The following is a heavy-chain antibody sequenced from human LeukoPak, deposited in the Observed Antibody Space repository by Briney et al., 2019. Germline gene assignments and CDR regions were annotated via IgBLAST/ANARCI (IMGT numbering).Heavy chain of an antibody. CDR1: GGSMNSGDYS. D-gene: IGHD5-12*01. CDR3: ARSCRILDIVATIRARLGGNGFDI. Sequence: SQTLSLTCAVSGGSMNSGDYSWSWIRQPPGKGLEWIGHMYYSGSTYYNPSLKSRVSISVDTSKNQFSLKLSSVTAADKAVYYCARSCRILDIVATIRARLGGNGFDIWGQGTMVTVSS. V-gene: IGHV4-30-4*07. CDR2: MYYSGST. J-gene: IGHJ3*02.